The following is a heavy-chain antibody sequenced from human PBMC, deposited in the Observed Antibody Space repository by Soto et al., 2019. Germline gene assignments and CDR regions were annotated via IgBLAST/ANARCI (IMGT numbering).Heavy chain of an antibody. D-gene: IGHD3-9*01. CDR3: ARNLYFEAGPYYFDY. V-gene: IGHV4-30-2*05. J-gene: IGHJ4*01. CDR2: IYHTGTT. CDR1: GGSINSGGYS. Sequence: SETLSLTCTVSGGSINSGGYSWTWIRQPPGKGLEWIGFIYHTGTTYYNPSLKSRVTISVDTSKNQFSLKLSSVTAADTAVYYCARNLYFEAGPYYFDYWRHGTLVTVSS.